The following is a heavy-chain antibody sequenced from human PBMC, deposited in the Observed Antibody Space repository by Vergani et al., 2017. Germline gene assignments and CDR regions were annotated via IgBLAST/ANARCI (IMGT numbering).Heavy chain of an antibody. CDR3: ARGVVARLDY. D-gene: IGHD2-2*01. CDR1: GGSFSGYY. J-gene: IGHJ4*02. V-gene: IGHV4-34*01. Sequence: QVQLQQWGAGLLKPSETLSLTCAVYGGSFSGYYWSWIRQPPGKGLEWIWEINHSGSTNYNPSLKSRVTISVDTSKNQFALKLSSVTAADTAVYYCARGVVARLDYWGQGTLVTVSS. CDR2: INHSGST.